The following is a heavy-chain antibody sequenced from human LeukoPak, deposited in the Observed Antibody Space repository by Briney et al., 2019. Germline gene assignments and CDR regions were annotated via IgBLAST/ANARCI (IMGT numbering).Heavy chain of an antibody. J-gene: IGHJ5*02. CDR3: ARDVHGDYGSGWFDP. CDR1: GGTFNNSA. CDR2: IMPLFGTA. Sequence: GASVKVSCKTSGGTFNNSAIGWVRQAPGQGLEWLGGIMPLFGTAGYAQKFQGRVTVTKDESTRTVYLELTSLTSDDTAVYYCARDVHGDYGSGWFDPWGQGTLASVSS. V-gene: IGHV1-69*05. D-gene: IGHD4-17*01.